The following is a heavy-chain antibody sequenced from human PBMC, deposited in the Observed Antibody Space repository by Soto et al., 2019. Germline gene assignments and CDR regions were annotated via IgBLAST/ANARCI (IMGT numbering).Heavy chain of an antibody. CDR1: GYPFTSYY. CDR2: INPSGGST. Sequence: GSVKVCFKASGYPFTSYYMHLVRRAPGQGLEWMGIINPSGGSTSYAQKFQGRVTMTRDTSTSTVYMELSSLRSEDTAVYYCARGSREATRYFDYWGQGTLVTVSS. CDR3: ARGSREATRYFDY. D-gene: IGHD2-2*01. V-gene: IGHV1-46*01. J-gene: IGHJ4*02.